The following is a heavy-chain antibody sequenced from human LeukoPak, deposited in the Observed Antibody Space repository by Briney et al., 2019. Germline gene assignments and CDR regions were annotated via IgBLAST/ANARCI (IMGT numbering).Heavy chain of an antibody. CDR1: GGSISSYY. CDR3: ARQVVGSSWSYYYYYYMDV. V-gene: IGHV4-4*09. CDR2: IYTSGST. D-gene: IGHD6-13*01. J-gene: IGHJ6*03. Sequence: SETLSLTCTVTGGSISSYYWRWIRQPPGKGLAWIGYIYTSGSTNYNPSLKSRVTISVDTSKNQFSLKLSSVTAADTAVYYCARQVVGSSWSYYYYYYMDVWGKGTTVTVSS.